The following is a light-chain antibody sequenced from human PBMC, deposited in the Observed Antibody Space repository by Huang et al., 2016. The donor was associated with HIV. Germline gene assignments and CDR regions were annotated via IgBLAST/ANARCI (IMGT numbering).Light chain of an antibody. V-gene: IGKV1-39*01. Sequence: IQMTQSPSSLSASVGDRVPITCRASHSITTYLNWYQQTPGKAPKLLIYGASSLQRGVPSRFSGSGSGTEFTLTIRSLQPEDFATYYCHQSYSMPDTFGQGTRVDI. CDR3: HQSYSMPDT. CDR1: HSITTY. CDR2: GAS. J-gene: IGKJ2*01.